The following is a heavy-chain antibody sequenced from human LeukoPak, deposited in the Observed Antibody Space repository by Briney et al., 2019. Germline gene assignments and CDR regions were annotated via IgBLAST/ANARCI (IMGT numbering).Heavy chain of an antibody. CDR2: IIPIFGTA. J-gene: IGHJ6*03. V-gene: IGHV1-69*01. Sequence: SVKVSCKASGGTFSSYAISWVRQAPGQGLEWMGGIIPIFGTANYAQKFQGRVTITADESTSTAYMELSSLRSEDTAVYYCARDRGVDTAMGAPYYYYYMDVWGKGTTVTISS. CDR3: ARDRGVDTAMGAPYYYYYMDV. D-gene: IGHD5-18*01. CDR1: GGTFSSYA.